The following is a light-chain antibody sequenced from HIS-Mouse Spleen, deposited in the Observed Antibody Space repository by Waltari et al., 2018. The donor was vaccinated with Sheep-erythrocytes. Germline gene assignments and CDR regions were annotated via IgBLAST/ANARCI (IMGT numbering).Light chain of an antibody. V-gene: IGLV1-47*01. J-gene: IGLJ3*02. CDR1: SSNIGSNY. Sequence: QSVLTQPPSASGTPGQRVTISCSGRSSNIGSNYVYRYQQLPGTAPKLLIYRNNQRPSGVPDRFSGSKSGNTASLTVSGLQAEDEADYYCSSYAGSNNWVFGGGTKLTVL. CDR2: RNN. CDR3: SSYAGSNNWV.